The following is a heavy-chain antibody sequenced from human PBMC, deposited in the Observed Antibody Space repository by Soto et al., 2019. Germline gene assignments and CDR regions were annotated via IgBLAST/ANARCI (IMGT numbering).Heavy chain of an antibody. V-gene: IGHV3-7*04. CDR1: GFTFSTYW. J-gene: IGHJ4*02. Sequence: EMQLVESGGGLVQPGGSLRLSCAASGFTFSTYWMTWVRQAPGKGLEWVANIKQDGSEYYYVGSVKGRFTISRDNAKNSLYLQMNSLRAEDTAVYYCARGAFPTWGSYPLDYWGQGTLVTVSS. D-gene: IGHD3-16*02. CDR2: IKQDGSEY. CDR3: ARGAFPTWGSYPLDY.